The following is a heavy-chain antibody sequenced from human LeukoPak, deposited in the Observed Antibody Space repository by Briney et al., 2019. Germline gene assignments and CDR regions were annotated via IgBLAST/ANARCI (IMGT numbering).Heavy chain of an antibody. CDR3: ARDGYYDFWSGYYPEARYYYYMDV. CDR2: INTNTGNP. Sequence: GASVKVSCKASGYTFTSYAMNWVRQAPGQGLEWMGWINTNTGNPTYAQGFTGRFVFSLDTSVSTAYLQISSLKAEDTAVYYCARDGYYDFWSGYYPEARYYYYMDVWGKGTTVTVSS. D-gene: IGHD3-3*01. J-gene: IGHJ6*03. V-gene: IGHV7-4-1*02. CDR1: GYTFTSYA.